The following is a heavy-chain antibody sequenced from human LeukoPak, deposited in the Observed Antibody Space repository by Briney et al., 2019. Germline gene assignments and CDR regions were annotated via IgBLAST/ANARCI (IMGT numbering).Heavy chain of an antibody. Sequence: GASVKVSCKASGYTFTSYGISWVRQAPGQGLEWMGGIIPIFGTANYAQKFQGRVTITADESTSTAYMELSSLRSEDTAVYYCASAGSYSAFDIWGQGTMVTVSS. CDR1: GYTFTSYG. V-gene: IGHV1-69*13. J-gene: IGHJ3*02. CDR2: IIPIFGTA. CDR3: ASAGSYSAFDI. D-gene: IGHD3-10*01.